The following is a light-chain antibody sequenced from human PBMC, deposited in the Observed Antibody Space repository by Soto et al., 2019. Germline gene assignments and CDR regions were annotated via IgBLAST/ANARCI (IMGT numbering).Light chain of an antibody. CDR3: QQYDNLPLT. CDR1: QDISNY. V-gene: IGKV1-33*01. J-gene: IGKJ4*01. CDR2: DAS. Sequence: DIQMTQSPSSLSASVGDRVTITCQASQDISNYLNWYQQKPGKAPKLLIYDASNLETGVPSRVSGSGSGTDFTFTISSLQPEDIATYYCQQYDNLPLTFGGGTKV.